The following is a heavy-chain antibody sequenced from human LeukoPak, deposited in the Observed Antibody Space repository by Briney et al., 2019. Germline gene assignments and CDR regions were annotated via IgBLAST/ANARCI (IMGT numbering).Heavy chain of an antibody. Sequence: LGGSLRLSCAASGFIFSSYSMNWVRQAPGKGLEWVSYISSSSSSIYYADAVKGRFTISRDNAKNSLYLQMNSLRAEDTAVYYCASAYSNPNYYYYMDVWGKGTTVTVSS. J-gene: IGHJ6*03. CDR3: ASAYSNPNYYYYMDV. CDR1: GFIFSSYS. V-gene: IGHV3-48*01. CDR2: ISSSSSSI. D-gene: IGHD4-11*01.